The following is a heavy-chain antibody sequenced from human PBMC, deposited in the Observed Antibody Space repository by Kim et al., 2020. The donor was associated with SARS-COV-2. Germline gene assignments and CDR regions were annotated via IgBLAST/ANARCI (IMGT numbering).Heavy chain of an antibody. CDR1: GGSISSSSYY. CDR3: ARGAMTTVVIRTSNWFDP. CDR2: IYYSGST. J-gene: IGHJ5*02. V-gene: IGHV4-39*07. D-gene: IGHD4-17*01. Sequence: SETLSLTCTVSGGSISSSSYYWGWIRQPPGKGLEWIGSIYYSGSTYYNPSLKSRVTISVDTSKNQFSLKLSSVTAADTAVYYCARGAMTTVVIRTSNWFDPWGQGTLVTVSS.